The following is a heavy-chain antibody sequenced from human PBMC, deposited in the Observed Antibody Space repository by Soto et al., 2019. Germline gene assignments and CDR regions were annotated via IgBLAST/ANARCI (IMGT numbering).Heavy chain of an antibody. Sequence: GGSLRLSCVGSGFTFSSYGMHWFRQAPGKGLECVAVISDTGSSHYYAASVEGRFTISRENSKNTLYLQMNSLRAEDTAVYYCAKGLDALRDLGAFDIWGQGTMVTVSS. D-gene: IGHD2-2*01. CDR3: AKGLDALRDLGAFDI. CDR2: ISDTGSSH. J-gene: IGHJ3*02. V-gene: IGHV3-30*18. CDR1: GFTFSSYG.